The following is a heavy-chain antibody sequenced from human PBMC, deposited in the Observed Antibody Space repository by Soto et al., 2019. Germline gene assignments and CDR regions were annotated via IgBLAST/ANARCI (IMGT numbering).Heavy chain of an antibody. J-gene: IGHJ6*02. CDR3: AREQSFYGMDV. V-gene: IGHV4-31*03. CDR2: IYYSGST. Sequence: PSETLSLTCTISGGSISRGGYYWSWIRQHPGKGLEWIGYIYYSGSTYYNQSLKSRVTISVDTSKNQFSMKLSSVTAVDTVVYDCAREQSFYGMDVWGQGTTVTVSS. D-gene: IGHD6-19*01. CDR1: GGSISRGGYY.